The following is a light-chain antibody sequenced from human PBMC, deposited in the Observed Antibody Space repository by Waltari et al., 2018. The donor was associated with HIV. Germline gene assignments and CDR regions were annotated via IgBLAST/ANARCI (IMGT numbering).Light chain of an antibody. J-gene: IGLJ3*02. CDR1: SGRIADNY. CDR3: QSYDSSNQV. Sequence: NFMLTQPHSVSESPGKTVTISCTRSSGRIADNYVPWYQQRPGSAPTTVIYEDNQRPSGVPDRFSGSIDSSSNSASLTISGLKTGDEADYYCQSYDSSNQVFGGGTQLTVL. CDR2: EDN. V-gene: IGLV6-57*03.